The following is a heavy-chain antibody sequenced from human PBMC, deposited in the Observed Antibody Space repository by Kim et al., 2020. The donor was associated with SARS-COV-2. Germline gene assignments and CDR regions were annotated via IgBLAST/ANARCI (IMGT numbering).Heavy chain of an antibody. J-gene: IGHJ6*02. CDR3: ARDTRTPYGDYVYGMDV. D-gene: IGHD4-17*01. Sequence: GGSLRLSCAASGFTFSDYYMSWIRQAPGKGLEWVSYISSSGSTIYYADSVKGRFTISRDNAKNSLYLQMNSLRAEDTAVYYCARDTRTPYGDYVYGMDVWGQGTTVTVSS. V-gene: IGHV3-11*01. CDR2: ISSSGSTI. CDR1: GFTFSDYY.